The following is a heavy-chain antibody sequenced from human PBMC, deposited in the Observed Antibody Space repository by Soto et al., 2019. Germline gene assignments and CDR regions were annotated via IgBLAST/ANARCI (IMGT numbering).Heavy chain of an antibody. J-gene: IGHJ4*02. Sequence: VQLVQSGEEVKKPGESLKISCKGSGYSFASNWIGWVRQMPGKGLEWMGIIYPGDSDTRYSPSFQGQVTISADKSIRTAYLQLSCRKASDTAMYYCGRPCSGFSLFEFWCQGNLVTVS. CDR2: IYPGDSDT. CDR1: GYSFASNW. D-gene: IGHD2-15*01. V-gene: IGHV5-51*03. CDR3: GRPCSGFSLFEF.